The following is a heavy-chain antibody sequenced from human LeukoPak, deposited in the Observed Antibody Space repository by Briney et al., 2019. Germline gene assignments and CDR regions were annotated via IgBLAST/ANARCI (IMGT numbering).Heavy chain of an antibody. V-gene: IGHV1-2*02. J-gene: IGHJ4*02. Sequence: ASVKVSCKASGYTFTGYYMHWVRQAPGQGLEWMGWINPNSGGTNYAQKFQGRVTMTRDTSISTAYMELSRLRSDDTAVYYCARDSGSYGQLGYWGQGTLVTVSS. CDR3: ARDSGSYGQLGY. D-gene: IGHD1-26*01. CDR2: INPNSGGT. CDR1: GYTFTGYY.